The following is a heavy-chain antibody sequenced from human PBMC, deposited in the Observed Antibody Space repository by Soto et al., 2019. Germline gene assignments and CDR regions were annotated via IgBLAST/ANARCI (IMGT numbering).Heavy chain of an antibody. CDR3: ARGRGLYYYDSSGYVG. J-gene: IGHJ4*02. D-gene: IGHD3-22*01. CDR2: INHSGST. CDR1: GGSFSGYY. Sequence: PSETLSLTCAVYGGSFSGYYWSWIRQPPGKGLEWIGEINHSGSTNYNPSLKSRVTISVDTSKNQFSLKLSSVTAADTAVYYCARGRGLYYYDSSGYVGWGQGTLITFSS. V-gene: IGHV4-34*01.